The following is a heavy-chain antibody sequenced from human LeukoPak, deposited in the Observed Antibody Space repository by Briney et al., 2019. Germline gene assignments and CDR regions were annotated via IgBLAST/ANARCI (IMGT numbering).Heavy chain of an antibody. J-gene: IGHJ4*02. D-gene: IGHD5-24*01. V-gene: IGHV4-59*01. CDR3: ARGRDGYVFDY. CDR1: GGSISSYY. CDR2: IYYSGST. Sequence: SETLSLTCTVSGGSISSYYWSWIRQPPGKGLEWIGYIYYSGSTNYNPSLKSRVTISVDTSKNQFSLKLSSVTAADTAVYYCARGRDGYVFDYWGQGTLVTVSS.